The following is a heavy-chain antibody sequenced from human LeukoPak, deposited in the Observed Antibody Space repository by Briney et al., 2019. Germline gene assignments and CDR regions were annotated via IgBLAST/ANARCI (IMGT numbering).Heavy chain of an antibody. CDR3: ARDFDYGDY. V-gene: IGHV3-21*01. Sequence: GGSLRLSCAASGFTLSSYSMNCVRQAPGKGLEWVSSITGDSKYIYYADSVRGRFSISRDNAKNSLYLQMNSLRAEDTAVYYCARDFDYGDYWGQGALVTVSS. J-gene: IGHJ4*02. CDR1: GFTLSSYS. CDR2: ITGDSKYI.